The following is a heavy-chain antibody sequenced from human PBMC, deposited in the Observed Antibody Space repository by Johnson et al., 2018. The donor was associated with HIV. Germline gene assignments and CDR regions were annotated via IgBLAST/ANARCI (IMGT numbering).Heavy chain of an antibody. V-gene: IGHV3-7*01. CDR3: ARDRAVAATSGAGAFDI. CDR1: GFTFSS. D-gene: IGHD2-15*01. J-gene: IGHJ3*02. Sequence: VQLVESGGGVVQPGRSLRLSCAASGFTFSSMHWDRQAPGKGLEWVANIKQDGSEKYYVDSVKGRFTISRDNAKNSLYLQMNSLRAEDTAVYYCARDRAVAATSGAGAFDIWGQGTMV. CDR2: IKQDGSEK.